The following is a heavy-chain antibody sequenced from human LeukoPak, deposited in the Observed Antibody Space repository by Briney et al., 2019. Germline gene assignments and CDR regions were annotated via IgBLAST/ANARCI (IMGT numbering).Heavy chain of an antibody. CDR3: AKEVGRD. Sequence: GGSLKLSCAASGFTFASYAMNWVRQAPGKGLEWVSGIYSDGGTNTGRTFYADSVKGRFTISRDNSKNTLYLQMNSLRAEDTAVYYCAKEVGRDWGQGTLVTVSS. D-gene: IGHD1-26*01. J-gene: IGHJ4*02. CDR2: IYSDGGTNTGRT. V-gene: IGHV3-23*01. CDR1: GFTFASYA.